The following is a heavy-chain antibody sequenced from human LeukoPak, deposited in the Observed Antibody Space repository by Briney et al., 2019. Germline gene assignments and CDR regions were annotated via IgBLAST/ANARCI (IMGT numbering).Heavy chain of an antibody. D-gene: IGHD6-6*01. V-gene: IGHV3-23*01. CDR1: GFTFSSYA. J-gene: IGHJ4*02. CDR2: ISGSGGST. CDR3: AKSQVGSSSSEFDY. Sequence: PGGSLRLSCAASGFTFSSYAMSWARQAPGKGLEWVSAISGSGGSTYYADSVKGRFTISRDNSKNTLYLQMNSLRAEDTAVYYCAKSQVGSSSSEFDYWGQGTLVTVSS.